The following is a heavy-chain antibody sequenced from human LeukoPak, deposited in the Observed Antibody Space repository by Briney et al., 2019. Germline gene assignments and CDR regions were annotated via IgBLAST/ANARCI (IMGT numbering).Heavy chain of an antibody. CDR3: AKDTWVRRYFDY. CDR2: IGSGGATT. J-gene: IGHJ4*02. V-gene: IGHV3-23*01. Sequence: PGGSLRLSCAASGFTFSSYAMSWVRQAPGKGLEWVSAIGSGGATTYYADSVKGRLTISRDNSKNTLFLQMNSLRAEDTAVYYCAKDTWVRRYFDYWGQGTLVTVSS. D-gene: IGHD2/OR15-2a*01. CDR1: GFTFSSYA.